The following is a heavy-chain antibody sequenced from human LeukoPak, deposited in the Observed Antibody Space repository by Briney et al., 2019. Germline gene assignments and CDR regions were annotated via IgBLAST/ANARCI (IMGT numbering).Heavy chain of an antibody. D-gene: IGHD1-26*01. CDR1: GYTFTSYD. CDR2: MNPNSGNT. J-gene: IGHJ4*02. Sequence: ASVKVSCKASGYTFTSYDINWVRQATGQGLEWMGWMNPNSGNTGYAQKFQGRVTMTRNASISTAYMELSSVRSEDTAVYYCARPQSGSYYFDYWGQGTLVTVSS. V-gene: IGHV1-8*01. CDR3: ARPQSGSYYFDY.